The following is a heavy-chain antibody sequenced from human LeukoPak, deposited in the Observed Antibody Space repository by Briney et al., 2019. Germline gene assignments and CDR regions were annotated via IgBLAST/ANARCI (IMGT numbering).Heavy chain of an antibody. Sequence: GGSLRLSCAASGFTVSSYSMNWVRQAPGKGLEWGSSISSSSSYIYYADSVKGRFTISRDNAKNSLYLQMNSLRAEDTAVYYCARVLWPSYTPDYSDAFDIWGQGTMVTVSS. CDR1: GFTVSSYS. CDR2: ISSSSSYI. V-gene: IGHV3-21*01. J-gene: IGHJ3*02. CDR3: ARVLWPSYTPDYSDAFDI. D-gene: IGHD2-15*01.